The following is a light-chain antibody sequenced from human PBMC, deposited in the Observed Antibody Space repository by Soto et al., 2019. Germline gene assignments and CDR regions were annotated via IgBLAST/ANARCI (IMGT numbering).Light chain of an antibody. J-gene: IGKJ2*01. V-gene: IGKV3-15*01. CDR2: DAS. Sequence: EIVMTQSPPTLSVSPGERATLSCRASQSVSNKLAWYQQKPGQAPRLLIYDASTRATAFPARFSGSGSGTEFTLTISSLQTEDFAVYYCQQYINWPQYTFGQGTKLEIK. CDR1: QSVSNK. CDR3: QQYINWPQYT.